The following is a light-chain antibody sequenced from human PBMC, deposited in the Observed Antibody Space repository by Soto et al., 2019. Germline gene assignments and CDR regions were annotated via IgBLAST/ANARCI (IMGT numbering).Light chain of an antibody. V-gene: IGKV3-20*01. CDR2: GAS. J-gene: IGKJ1*01. Sequence: EIVLTQSPGTLSLSPGERATLSCRASQSVSGNDLAWYQQTPGQAPRLLIYGASSTATGIPDRLSGSGSGTDFADIIRCLDAEDFAVYYCQQYRSSPWTFGQGTKVEIK. CDR1: QSVSGND. CDR3: QQYRSSPWT.